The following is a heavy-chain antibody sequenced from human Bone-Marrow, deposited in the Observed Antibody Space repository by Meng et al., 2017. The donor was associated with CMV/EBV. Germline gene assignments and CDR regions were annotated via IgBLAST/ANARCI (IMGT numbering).Heavy chain of an antibody. CDR3: AKEKTLEGSGYDSRVMDV. Sequence: GESLKISCAASGFSFSNYAMGWVRQAPGKGLEWVSAISGTTDDTQYTDSVKGRFTISRDRSKNTLYLQMNSLRAEDTAVYYCAKEKTLEGSGYDSRVMDVWGPGTTVTVPS. J-gene: IGHJ6*02. D-gene: IGHD5-12*01. V-gene: IGHV3-23*01. CDR1: GFSFSNYA. CDR2: ISGTTDDT.